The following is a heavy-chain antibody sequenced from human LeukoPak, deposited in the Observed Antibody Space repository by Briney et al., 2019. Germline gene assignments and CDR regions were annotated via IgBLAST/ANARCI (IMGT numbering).Heavy chain of an antibody. J-gene: IGHJ5*02. CDR2: ISSSGSTI. CDR1: GFTFSDYY. Sequence: PGGSLRLSCAASGFTFSDYYMSWIRQAPGKGLEWVSYISSSGSTIYYADSVKGRFTISRDNSKNTLYLQMNSLRAEDTAVYYCARDRSQNYGATDNYDFWSGYFPLRWFDPWGQGTLVTVSS. D-gene: IGHD3-3*01. V-gene: IGHV3-11*04. CDR3: ARDRSQNYGATDNYDFWSGYFPLRWFDP.